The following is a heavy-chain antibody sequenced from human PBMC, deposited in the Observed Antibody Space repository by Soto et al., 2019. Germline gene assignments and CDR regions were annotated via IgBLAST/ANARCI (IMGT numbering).Heavy chain of an antibody. J-gene: IGHJ4*02. CDR3: AKNFIPLSPDLYFDS. V-gene: IGHV3-30*18. CDR2: ISYDGSYK. Sequence: GWSLRLSCASSVFTFMSYGMHWARQAPGRGLEWVAVISYDGSYKSYEDSVKGRFTISRDNYKNTLHLQMDSLRAEDTAVYYCAKNFIPLSPDLYFDSWGQGTLVTVSS. CDR1: VFTFMSYG. D-gene: IGHD3-16*01.